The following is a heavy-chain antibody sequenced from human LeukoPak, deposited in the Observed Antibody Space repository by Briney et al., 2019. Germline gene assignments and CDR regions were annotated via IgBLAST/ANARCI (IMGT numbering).Heavy chain of an antibody. J-gene: IGHJ5*02. D-gene: IGHD2-2*01. CDR2: MNPQSSKV. Sequence: ASVKVSCKASGYTSTSYDINWVRQAAGQGLEWMGWMNPQSSKVGYAQKFQGRLTMTWDTSISTAYMELSSLTSDDTAVYYCARIPQRVPHNWFDPWGQGTLVTVSS. CDR3: ARIPQRVPHNWFDP. V-gene: IGHV1-8*01. CDR1: GYTSTSYD.